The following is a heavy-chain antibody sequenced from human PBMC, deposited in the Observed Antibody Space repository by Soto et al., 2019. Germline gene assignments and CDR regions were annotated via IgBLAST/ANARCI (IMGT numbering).Heavy chain of an antibody. CDR3: ALGGDYYYYMDV. J-gene: IGHJ6*03. CDR2: ISSSSSTI. D-gene: IGHD2-21*01. Sequence: EVQLVESGGGLVQPGGSLRLSCAASGFTFSSYSMNWVRQAPGKGREWVSYISSSSSTIYYADSVKGRFTISRDNAKNSLYLQMNSLRAGDTAVYYCALGGDYYYYMDVWGKGTTVTVSS. CDR1: GFTFSSYS. V-gene: IGHV3-48*01.